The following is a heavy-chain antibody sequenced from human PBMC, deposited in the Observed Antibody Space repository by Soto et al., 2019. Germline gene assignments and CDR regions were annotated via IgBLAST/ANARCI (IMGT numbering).Heavy chain of an antibody. V-gene: IGHV4-59*01. CDR1: GGSISGYF. J-gene: IGHJ3*02. CDR3: ARARSGYNIDAFDI. Sequence: PSETLSLTCIVSGGSISGYFWSWIRQPPGKGLEWIGHIYYDGNTNYEPSLESRLTMSVDTSKNQISLMLRSVTAADTAVYYCARARSGYNIDAFDIWGQGTMVTVSS. D-gene: IGHD1-1*01. CDR2: IYYDGNT.